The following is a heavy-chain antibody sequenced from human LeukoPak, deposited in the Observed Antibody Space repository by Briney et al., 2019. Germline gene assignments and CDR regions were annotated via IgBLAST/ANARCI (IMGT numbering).Heavy chain of an antibody. CDR2: ISYDGSNK. J-gene: IGHJ6*02. CDR3: AKDLDYGDYCIGPCYYYGMDV. Sequence: PGGSLRLSCAASGLTFSSYGMHWARQAPGKGLEWVAVISYDGSNKYYADSVKGRFTISRDNSKNTLYLQMNSLRAEDTAVYYCAKDLDYGDYCIGPCYYYGMDVWGQGTTVTVSS. V-gene: IGHV3-30*18. D-gene: IGHD4-17*01. CDR1: GLTFSSYG.